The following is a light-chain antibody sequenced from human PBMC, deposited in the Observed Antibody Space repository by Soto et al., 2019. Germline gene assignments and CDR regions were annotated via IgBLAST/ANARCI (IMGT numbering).Light chain of an antibody. J-gene: IGLJ1*01. CDR2: DVS. CDR3: SSFTSSVTYV. Sequence: QSVLTQPASVSGSRGQSITISCTGTSSDVGGHNSVSWYRQDPGKAPKLMIYDVSNRPSGVSDRFSGSKSGNTASLTISGLQIEDEADYYCSSFTSSVTYVFGTGTKVTVL. V-gene: IGLV2-14*01. CDR1: SSDVGGHNS.